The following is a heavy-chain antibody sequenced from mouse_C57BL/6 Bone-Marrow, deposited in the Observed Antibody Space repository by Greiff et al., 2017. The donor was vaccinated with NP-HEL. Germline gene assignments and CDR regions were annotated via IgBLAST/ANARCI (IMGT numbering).Heavy chain of an antibody. Sequence: VQLQQSGAELVKPGASVKMSCKASGYTFTSYWITWVKQRPGQGLEWIGDIYPGSGSTNYNEKFKSKATLTVDTSSSTAYMQLSSLTSEDSAVYYCARERGHLPYYFDYWGQGTTLTVSS. D-gene: IGHD5-1*01. J-gene: IGHJ2*01. CDR3: ARERGHLPYYFDY. CDR1: GYTFTSYW. V-gene: IGHV1-55*01. CDR2: IYPGSGST.